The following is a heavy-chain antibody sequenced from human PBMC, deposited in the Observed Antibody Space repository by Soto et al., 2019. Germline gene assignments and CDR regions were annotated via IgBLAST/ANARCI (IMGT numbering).Heavy chain of an antibody. CDR2: VFYTGFT. V-gene: IGHV4-39*01. CDR3: ATPQKGYNWNYFDH. D-gene: IGHD1-20*01. J-gene: IGHJ4*02. Sequence: SEALSLPCSVSGGSISGIYYYWGCLLQSPGKGPEWIGSVFYTGFTSYNPSLESRVSVSVDTSKNQFSLKVSGVSAADTAVYYCATPQKGYNWNYFDHWGQGALVTVSS. CDR1: GGSISGIYYY.